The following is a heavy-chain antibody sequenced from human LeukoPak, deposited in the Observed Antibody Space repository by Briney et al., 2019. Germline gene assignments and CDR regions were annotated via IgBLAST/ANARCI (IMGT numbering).Heavy chain of an antibody. Sequence: PGGSLRLSCAASGFTFSNYAMSWVRQAPGKGLEWVSGISNTGISTYYADSVKGRFTISRDNSKSTLSLQMNSLRAEDTAIYYCATYRQVLLPFESWGQGTLVTVSS. J-gene: IGHJ4*02. CDR1: GFTFSNYA. V-gene: IGHV3-23*01. CDR2: ISNTGIST. D-gene: IGHD2-8*02. CDR3: ATYRQVLLPFES.